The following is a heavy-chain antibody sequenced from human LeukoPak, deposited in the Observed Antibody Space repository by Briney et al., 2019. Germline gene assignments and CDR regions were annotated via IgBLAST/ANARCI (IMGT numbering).Heavy chain of an antibody. CDR2: IYYSGST. CDR1: GGSISSYY. V-gene: IGHV4-59*01. Sequence: SETLSLTCTVSGGSISSYYWSWIRQPPGKGLEWIGYIYYSGSTNYNPSLKSRVTISVDTSKNQFSLKVTSVTAADTAVYYSARGSGWYLHWGQGTLVTVSS. D-gene: IGHD6-19*01. J-gene: IGHJ4*02. CDR3: ARGSGWYLH.